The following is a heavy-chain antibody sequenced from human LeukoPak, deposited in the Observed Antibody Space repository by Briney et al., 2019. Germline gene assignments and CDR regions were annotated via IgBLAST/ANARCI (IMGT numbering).Heavy chain of an antibody. CDR1: GGSISSGDYY. CDR3: ARSNGKYQLPINY. CDR2: IYYSGST. D-gene: IGHD2-2*01. V-gene: IGHV4-30-4*08. J-gene: IGHJ4*02. Sequence: SETLSLTCTVSGGSISSGDYYWSWIRQPPGKGLEWIGYIYYSGSTYYNPSLKSRVTISVDTSKNQSSLKLSSVTAADTAVYYCARSNGKYQLPINYWGQGTLVTVSS.